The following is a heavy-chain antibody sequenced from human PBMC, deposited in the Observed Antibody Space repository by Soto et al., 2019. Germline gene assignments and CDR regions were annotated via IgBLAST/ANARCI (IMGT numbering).Heavy chain of an antibody. V-gene: IGHV1-18*01. J-gene: IGHJ4*02. Sequence: QVQLVQSGVEVEKPGASVKVSCKASGYTFTSYGVSWVRQAPGQGLEWMGWISAYNGNTNYAQKFQGRVTMTTDTSTSTAYMELRSLRSDDTAVYYCARYVPTVTTGGPDYWVQGTLVTVSS. D-gene: IGHD4-17*01. CDR1: GYTFTSYG. CDR2: ISAYNGNT. CDR3: ARYVPTVTTGGPDY.